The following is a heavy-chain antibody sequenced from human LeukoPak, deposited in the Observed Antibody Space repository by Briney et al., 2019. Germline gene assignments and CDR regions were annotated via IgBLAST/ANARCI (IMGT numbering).Heavy chain of an antibody. Sequence: GGSLRLSCAASGLTVSKNYMSWVRQAPGKGLESVSVIYSGGSTYYADSVKGRFTISRDNSKNTLYLQMNSLRAEDTAVYYCARSRLVGSGYDYFDYWGQGTLVTVSS. CDR2: IYSGGST. CDR1: GLTVSKNY. J-gene: IGHJ4*02. V-gene: IGHV3-66*01. CDR3: ARSRLVGSGYDYFDY. D-gene: IGHD3-3*01.